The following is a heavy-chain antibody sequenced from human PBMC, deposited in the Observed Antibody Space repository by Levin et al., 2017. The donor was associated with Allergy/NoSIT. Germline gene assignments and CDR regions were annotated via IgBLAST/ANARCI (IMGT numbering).Heavy chain of an antibody. CDR3: ARDALGYTSSWFPNAFDI. Sequence: GESLKISCKASGYTFSGYYLYWVRQAPGQGLEWMGWINPNSGGTNYEQRFQGRVTMTRDTSINTAYLELSRLRSDDTAVDYCARDALGYTSSWFPNAFDIWGQGTMVTVSS. D-gene: IGHD6-13*01. CDR2: INPNSGGT. J-gene: IGHJ3*02. V-gene: IGHV1-2*02. CDR1: GYTFSGYY.